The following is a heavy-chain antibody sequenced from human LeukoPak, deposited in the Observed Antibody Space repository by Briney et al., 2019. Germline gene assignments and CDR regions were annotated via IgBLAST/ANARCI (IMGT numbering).Heavy chain of an antibody. CDR3: ARRNILWDAFDI. J-gene: IGHJ3*02. CDR2: IYYSGST. Sequence: SETLSLTCAVYGGSFSGYYWSWIRQPPGKGLEWIGYIYYSGSTNYNPSLKSRVTISVDTSKNQFSLKLSSVTAADTAVYYCARRNILWDAFDIWGQGTMVTVSS. D-gene: IGHD2-21*01. V-gene: IGHV4-59*08. CDR1: GGSFSGYY.